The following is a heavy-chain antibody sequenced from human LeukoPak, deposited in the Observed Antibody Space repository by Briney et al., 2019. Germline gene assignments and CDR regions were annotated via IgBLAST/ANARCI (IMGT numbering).Heavy chain of an antibody. V-gene: IGHV4-59*01. CDR1: GGSISSYY. CDR2: IYYSGST. D-gene: IGHD1-26*01. Sequence: SETLSLTCTVSGGSISSYYWSWIRQPPGKGLEWIGSIYYSGSTYYNPSLKSRVTISVDTSKNQFSLKLSSVTAADTAVYYCARGSGSYFYWGQGTLVTVSS. CDR3: ARGSGSYFY. J-gene: IGHJ4*02.